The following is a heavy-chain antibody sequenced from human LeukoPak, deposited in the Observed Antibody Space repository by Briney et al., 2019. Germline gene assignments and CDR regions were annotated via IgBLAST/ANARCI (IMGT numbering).Heavy chain of an antibody. CDR2: IYHSGST. CDR3: ARDRGAGAGNAAGWFVP. D-gene: IGHD6-13*01. J-gene: IGHJ5*02. CDR1: DYSISSGYY. V-gene: IGHV4-38-2*02. Sequence: SETLSLTCTVSDYSISSGYYWGWIRQPPGKGLEWIGIIYHSGSTYNNPSLRSRLTISVDTSKNQFSLKLSSVTAADTAVYYCARDRGAGAGNAAGWFVPWGQGTLVTVSS.